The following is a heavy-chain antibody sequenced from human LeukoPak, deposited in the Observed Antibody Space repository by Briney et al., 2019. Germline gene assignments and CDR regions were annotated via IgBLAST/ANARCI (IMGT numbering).Heavy chain of an antibody. D-gene: IGHD4-23*01. J-gene: IGHJ5*02. CDR3: AKAMTSVVTPGAS. Sequence: GGSLRLSCAASGFTFSGYAMSWVRQAPGKGLEWVSVLSGSGGSTYYADSVKGRFTISRDNSKNTLYLQMNSLRAEDTAVYFCAKAMTSVVTPGASWGQGTLVTVSS. CDR1: GFTFSGYA. V-gene: IGHV3-23*01. CDR2: LSGSGGST.